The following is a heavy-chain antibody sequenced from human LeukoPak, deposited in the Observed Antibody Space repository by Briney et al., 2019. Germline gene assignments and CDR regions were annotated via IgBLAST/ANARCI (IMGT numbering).Heavy chain of an antibody. J-gene: IGHJ4*02. CDR3: TREETWSIDY. CDR2: ISRTSDYI. CDR1: GFTFSSYA. D-gene: IGHD2-15*01. Sequence: PGGSLRLSCAASGFTFSSYALNWVRQAPGKGLEWVSTISRTSDYIYYADSVKGRFTISRDNAKNSLYLQLNSLRAEDAAVYYCTREETWSIDYWGQGTLVTVSS. V-gene: IGHV3-21*01.